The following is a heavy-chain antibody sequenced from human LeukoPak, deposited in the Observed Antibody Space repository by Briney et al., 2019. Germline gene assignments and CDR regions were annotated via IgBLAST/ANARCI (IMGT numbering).Heavy chain of an antibody. D-gene: IGHD2-2*01. V-gene: IGHV4-30-2*01. CDR2: IYHSGST. CDR3: SGLSAARGWFDP. CDR1: GGSISSGGYY. J-gene: IGHJ5*02. Sequence: PSQTLSLTCTVSGGSISSGGYYWSCIRQPPGKGLEWIGYIYHSGSTYYNPSLKSRVTISVDRSKNQFSLKLSSVTAADTAVYYCSGLSAARGWFDPWGQGTLVTVSS.